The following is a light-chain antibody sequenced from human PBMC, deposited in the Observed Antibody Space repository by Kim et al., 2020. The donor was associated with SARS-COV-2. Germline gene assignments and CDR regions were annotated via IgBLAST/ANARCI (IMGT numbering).Light chain of an antibody. J-gene: IGLJ3*02. CDR1: SSDVGGYSY. CDR3: ISYTSRNTLV. Sequence: QSALTQPASVSGSPGQSITISCTGTSSDVGGYSYVSWYQQHPGKDPKLMIYDVSNRPSGVSTRFSGSKSGNTASLTISGLQAEDEADYYCISYTSRNTLVFGGGTKLTVL. V-gene: IGLV2-14*03. CDR2: DVS.